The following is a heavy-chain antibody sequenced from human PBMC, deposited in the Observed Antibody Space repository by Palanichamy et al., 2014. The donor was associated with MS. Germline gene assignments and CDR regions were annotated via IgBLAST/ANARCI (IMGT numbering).Heavy chain of an antibody. CDR1: GGSISSSSFY. CDR2: IYYSGSI. V-gene: IGHV4-39*01. Sequence: QLQLQESGPGLVKPSETLSLTCSVSGGSISSSSFYWGWIRQPPGKGLEWIGSIYYSGSIYYNPSLKSRVTISVGTSNNQFSLRLTSVTAADTAVYYCAYSSGTYSRFDYWGRGTLVTVSS. D-gene: IGHD1-26*01. CDR3: AYSSGTYSRFDY. J-gene: IGHJ4*02.